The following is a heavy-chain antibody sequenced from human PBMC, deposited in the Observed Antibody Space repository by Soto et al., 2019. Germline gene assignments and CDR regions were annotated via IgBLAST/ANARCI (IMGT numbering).Heavy chain of an antibody. D-gene: IGHD3-3*01. V-gene: IGHV4-4*02. J-gene: IGHJ4*02. CDR2: VFHSGST. CDR1: GGSISISNW. Sequence: KPSETLSLTCAVSGGSISISNWWRWVRQPPGKGLEWIGEVFHSGSTNYNPSLKSRLAISVDKSKNQFSLKLTSVTAADTAVYYCAALSYGSGFIDEWGQGTLVTVSS. CDR3: AALSYGSGFIDE.